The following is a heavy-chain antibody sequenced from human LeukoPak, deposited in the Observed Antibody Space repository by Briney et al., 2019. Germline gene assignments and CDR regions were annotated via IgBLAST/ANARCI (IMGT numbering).Heavy chain of an antibody. Sequence: GGSLRLSCAASGFTFNTYTMNWVRQAPGKGLEWVSYISSGSSPKDYADSVKGRFTVSRDNAKKSLFLQMNSLRVEDTAVYYCVTGGRQAVMTYWGQGTLVTVSS. CDR3: VTGGRQAVMTY. J-gene: IGHJ4*02. CDR2: ISSGSSPK. V-gene: IGHV3-48*01. CDR1: GFTFNTYT. D-gene: IGHD2-21*01.